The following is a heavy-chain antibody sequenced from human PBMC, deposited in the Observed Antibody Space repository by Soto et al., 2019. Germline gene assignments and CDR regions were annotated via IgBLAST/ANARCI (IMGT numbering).Heavy chain of an antibody. CDR1: GYTFTRCG. CDR2: ISGYNGNT. CDR3: ARDIAAGGQPVGSFAY. V-gene: IGHV1-18*01. J-gene: IGHJ4*02. Sequence: QVQLVQSGAEVKKPGASVKVSCKASGYTFTRCGINWVRQAPGQGLEWMGWISGYNGNTNTAENYQGRVKMTTETPSTTAYMELSSLRSDDTAVYDWARDIAAGGQPVGSFAYWGQGTLVTVSS. D-gene: IGHD6-6*01.